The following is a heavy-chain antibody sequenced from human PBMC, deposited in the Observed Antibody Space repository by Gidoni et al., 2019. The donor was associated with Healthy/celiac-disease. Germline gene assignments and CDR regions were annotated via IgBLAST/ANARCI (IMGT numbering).Heavy chain of an antibody. CDR1: GGSFSGYS. V-gene: IGHV4-34*01. J-gene: IGHJ2*01. D-gene: IGHD3-22*01. CDR2: INHSGST. CDR3: ARSGVVVVSRYFDL. Sequence: QVQLQQWGAGLLKPSETLSLTCAVYGGSFSGYSWSWIRQPPGKGLEWIGAINHSGSTNYNPSLKSRVTISVDTSKNQFSLKLSSVTAADTAVYYCARSGVVVVSRYFDLWGRGTLVTVSS.